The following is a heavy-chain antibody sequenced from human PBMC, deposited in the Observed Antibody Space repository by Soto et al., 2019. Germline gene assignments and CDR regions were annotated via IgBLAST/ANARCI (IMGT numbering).Heavy chain of an antibody. V-gene: IGHV3-9*01. D-gene: IGHD3-10*01. J-gene: IGHJ4*02. CDR3: AKDARLLWFGESRGYFDY. CDR2: ISWNSGSI. CDR1: GFTFDDYA. Sequence: GGSLRLSCAASGFTFDDYAMHWVRQAPGKGLEWVSGISWNSGSIGYADSVKGRFTISRDNAKNSLYLQMNSLRAEDTALYYCAKDARLLWFGESRGYFDYWGQGTLVTVSS.